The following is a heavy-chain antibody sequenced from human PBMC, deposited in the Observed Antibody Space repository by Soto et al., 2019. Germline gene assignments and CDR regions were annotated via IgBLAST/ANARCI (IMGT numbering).Heavy chain of an antibody. D-gene: IGHD4-17*01. CDR2: ISGSGGST. J-gene: IGHJ4*02. Sequence: EVQLLESGGGLVQPGGSLRLSCAASGFSFSSYAMSWVRQAPGTGLEWVSVISGSGGSTYYADSVNGRFTISRYNSKNTRYLHMNSLIVEETAVYYCATCKDDYGDHQPDHWVKGTMVTVSS. CDR1: GFSFSSYA. V-gene: IGHV3-23*01. CDR3: ATCKDDYGDHQPDH.